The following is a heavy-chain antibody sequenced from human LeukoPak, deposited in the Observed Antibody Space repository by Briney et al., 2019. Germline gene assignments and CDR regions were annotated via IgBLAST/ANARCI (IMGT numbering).Heavy chain of an antibody. CDR2: IYYSGNT. D-gene: IGHD5/OR15-5a*01. Sequence: SETLSLTCTVSGDSISSYHWCWIRQPPGKGLEWIGCIYYSGNTNYNPSLESRVTISVDTSKNQFSLKLSSVTPADTAVYYCARGRYSVYDPFDYWGQGTLVTVSS. CDR1: GDSISSYH. J-gene: IGHJ4*02. CDR3: ARGRYSVYDPFDY. V-gene: IGHV4-59*01.